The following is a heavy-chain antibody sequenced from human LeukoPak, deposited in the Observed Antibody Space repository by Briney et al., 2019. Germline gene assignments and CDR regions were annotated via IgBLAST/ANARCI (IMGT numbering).Heavy chain of an antibody. CDR2: IKQDGSEK. J-gene: IGHJ4*02. CDR3: ARDRPGYYDFWSGHYYFDY. CDR1: GFTFSSYW. D-gene: IGHD3-3*01. V-gene: IGHV3-7*01. Sequence: GSLRLSCAASGFTFSSYWMSWVRQAPGKGLEWVAYIKQDGSEKEYVDSVKGRFTISRDNAKNSLYLQMNSLRAEDTAVYYCARDRPGYYDFWSGHYYFDYWGQGTLVTVSS.